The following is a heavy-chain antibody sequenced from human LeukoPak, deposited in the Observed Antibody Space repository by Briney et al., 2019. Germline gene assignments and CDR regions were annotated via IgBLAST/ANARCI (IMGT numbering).Heavy chain of an antibody. CDR2: ISASGGST. J-gene: IGHJ4*02. CDR3: AKDHSSGWPYCFPY. CDR1: GFTFSSYA. D-gene: IGHD6-19*01. Sequence: GGTLRLSCAASGFTFSSYAMSWVRQAPGKGLEWVSAISASGGSTYYADSVKGRFTISRDNSKNTLFLQMNSLRAEDTAVYYCAKDHSSGWPYCFPYWGQGTLVTVSS. V-gene: IGHV3-23*01.